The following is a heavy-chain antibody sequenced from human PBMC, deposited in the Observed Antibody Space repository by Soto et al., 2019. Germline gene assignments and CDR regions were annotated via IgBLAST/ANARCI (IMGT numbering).Heavy chain of an antibody. CDR3: ARERSCSNSTSCYMGDNYYYYMDV. CDR2: IKHDGSEK. J-gene: IGHJ6*03. D-gene: IGHD2-2*02. V-gene: IGHV3-7*01. CDR1: GFTFSSYR. Sequence: GGSLRLSCVASGFTFSSYRMTWVRQAPGKGLEWVANIKHDGSEKYYVDSVKGRFTISRDNAKNSLYLQMNSLRAEDTAVYYCARERSCSNSTSCYMGDNYYYYMDVWGKGTTVTVSS.